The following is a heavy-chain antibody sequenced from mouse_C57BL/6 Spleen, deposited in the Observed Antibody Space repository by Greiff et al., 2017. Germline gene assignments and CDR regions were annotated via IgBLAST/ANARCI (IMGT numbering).Heavy chain of an antibody. J-gene: IGHJ3*01. Sequence: QVTLKESGPGILQSSQTLSLTCSFSGFSLSTYGMGVSWIRQPSGKGLEWLAHIYWDDDKRYNPSLKSRLTISKDTSRNQVFLKITSVDTADTATYYCARRDDYDAWFAYWGQGTLVTVSA. D-gene: IGHD2-4*01. CDR3: ARRDDYDAWFAY. V-gene: IGHV8-12*01. CDR2: IYWDDDK. CDR1: GFSLSTYGMG.